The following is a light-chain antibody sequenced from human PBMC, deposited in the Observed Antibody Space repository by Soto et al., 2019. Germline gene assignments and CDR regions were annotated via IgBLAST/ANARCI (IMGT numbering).Light chain of an antibody. CDR2: RNN. CDR3: ATWDDSLNGFYV. Sequence: QSVLTQPPSASGTPGQGVTLSFSGNTSNIGSNYVYWYQQLPGTAPKLLIYRNNQRPSGVPDRFSGSKSGTSASLAISGLRSDDEADYFCATWDDSLNGFYVFGTGTKVTVL. V-gene: IGLV1-47*01. CDR1: TSNIGSNY. J-gene: IGLJ1*01.